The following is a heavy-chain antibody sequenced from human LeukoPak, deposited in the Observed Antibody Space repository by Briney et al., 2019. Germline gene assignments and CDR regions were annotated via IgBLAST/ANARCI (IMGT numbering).Heavy chain of an antibody. V-gene: IGHV3-30*04. CDR1: GFAFSSYA. CDR3: GGVWFDP. CDR2: ISYDGSNK. Sequence: PGGSLRLSCAASGFAFSSYAMHWVRQAPGKGLEWVAVISYDGSNKYYADSVKGRFTISRDNSKNTLYLQMNSLRAEDTAVYYCGGVWFDPWGQGTLVTVSS. D-gene: IGHD2-8*01. J-gene: IGHJ5*02.